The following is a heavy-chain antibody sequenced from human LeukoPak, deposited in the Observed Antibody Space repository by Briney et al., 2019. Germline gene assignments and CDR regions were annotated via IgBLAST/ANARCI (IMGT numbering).Heavy chain of an antibody. Sequence: ASVKVSCKASGYTFNSFVISWVRQAPGQGLEWMGWISAYNGNTNYAQKLQGRVTMTTDTSTSTAYMELRSLRSDDTAVYYCARQPYYDSGGYYHGYWGQGTPVTVSS. CDR3: ARQPYYDSGGYYHGY. J-gene: IGHJ4*02. D-gene: IGHD3-22*01. CDR1: GYTFNSFV. V-gene: IGHV1-18*01. CDR2: ISAYNGNT.